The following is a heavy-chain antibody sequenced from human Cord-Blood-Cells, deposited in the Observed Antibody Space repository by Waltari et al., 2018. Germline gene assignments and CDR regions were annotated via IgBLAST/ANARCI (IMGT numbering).Heavy chain of an antibody. CDR3: ASSYCGGDCYSRDFDY. J-gene: IGHJ4*02. Sequence: QITLQESGPTLVNPTQTLTLTCTISGFSLSTSGLGVGWIRQPPGKALEWLALIYWDDDKRYSPSLKSRLTITKDTSKNQVVLTMTNMDPVDTATYYCASSYCGGDCYSRDFDYWGQGTLVTVSS. CDR1: GFSLSTSGLG. CDR2: IYWDDDK. V-gene: IGHV2-5*02. D-gene: IGHD2-21*01.